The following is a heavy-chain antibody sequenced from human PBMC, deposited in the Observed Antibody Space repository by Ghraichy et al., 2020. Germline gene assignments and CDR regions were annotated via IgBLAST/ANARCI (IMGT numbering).Heavy chain of an antibody. J-gene: IGHJ6*02. CDR2: ITSSGRTI. CDR3: ARASRVVRFYYYDGMDV. D-gene: IGHD4-23*01. V-gene: IGHV3-48*02. CDR1: GFTFSSYS. Sequence: LSLTCVGSGFTFSSYSMNWVRVRQSPGKGLEWVSYITSSGRTIFYADSVKGRFTISRDNAQNSLYLQMNSLRDEDTAVYYCARASRVVRFYYYDGMDVWGQGTTVTVSS.